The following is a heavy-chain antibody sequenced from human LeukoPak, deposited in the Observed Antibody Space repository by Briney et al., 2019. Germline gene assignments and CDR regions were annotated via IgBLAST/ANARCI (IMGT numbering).Heavy chain of an antibody. CDR3: ARTLVVINDSFDI. J-gene: IGHJ3*02. CDR1: GYTFNGYY. V-gene: IGHV1-2*02. CDR2: INPKSGDT. D-gene: IGHD3-22*01. Sequence: ASVTVSCKPSGYTFNGYYIHWVRQAPGKGLEWMGWINPKSGDTNYAQKLQGRVSITGETSKSTAYTEASRRRCDDTGVYYCARTLVVINDSFDIWGQGRIVTVSS.